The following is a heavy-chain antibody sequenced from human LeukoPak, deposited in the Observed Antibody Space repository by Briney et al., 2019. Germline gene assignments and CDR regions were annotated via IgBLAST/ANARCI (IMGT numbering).Heavy chain of an antibody. CDR2: ISGSGGST. V-gene: IGHV3-23*01. J-gene: IGHJ5*02. D-gene: IGHD3-10*01. Sequence: GGSLRLSCAASEFTFSNYAMSWVRQAPAKGLEWVSTISGSGGSTYYADSVKGRFTISRDNAKNSLYLQMNSLRAEDTAVYYCASWFGELLDWFDPWGQGTLVTVSS. CDR1: EFTFSNYA. CDR3: ASWFGELLDWFDP.